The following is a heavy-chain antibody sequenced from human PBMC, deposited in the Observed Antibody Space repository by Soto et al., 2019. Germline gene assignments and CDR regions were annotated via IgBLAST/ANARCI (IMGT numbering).Heavy chain of an antibody. CDR1: GGSFSXYY. V-gene: IGHV4-34*01. Sequence: SETLSLTCAVYGGSFSXYYWXWIRQPPGQGLEWIGEIYRTGSTNYNPSLKSRVTISLDKSENQFSLKVTSLTAADTAVYYCAGRDPGTSVDYWGQGTLVTVSS. CDR3: AGRDPGTSVDY. D-gene: IGHD1-7*01. CDR2: IYRTGST. J-gene: IGHJ4*02.